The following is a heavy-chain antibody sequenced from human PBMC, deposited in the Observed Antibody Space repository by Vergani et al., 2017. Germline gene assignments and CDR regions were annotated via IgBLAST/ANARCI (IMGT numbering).Heavy chain of an antibody. D-gene: IGHD3-22*01. CDR2: INYRGST. V-gene: IGHV4-59*01. CDR1: GGSISSYY. J-gene: IGHJ3*02. CDR3: ARADVKLSTMIVVPDAFDI. Sequence: QVQLQESGPGLVKPSETLSLTCTVSGGSISSYYWSWIRQPPGKGLEWIGYINYRGSTNYNPSLKSRVTIAVDTSTNQFFLKLSSVTAADTAVYYCARADVKLSTMIVVPDAFDIWGQGTMVTVSS.